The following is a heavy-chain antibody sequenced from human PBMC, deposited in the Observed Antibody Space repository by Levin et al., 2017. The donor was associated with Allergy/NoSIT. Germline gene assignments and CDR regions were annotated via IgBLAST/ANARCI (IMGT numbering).Heavy chain of an antibody. CDR3: AKGLEQQLVEGAFDI. D-gene: IGHD6-13*01. CDR1: GFTFSSSA. J-gene: IGHJ3*02. Sequence: LSLTCAASGFTFSSSAMSWVRQAPGKGLEWVSAISGSGGSTYYADSVEGRFTISRDNSKNTLYLQMNSLRAEDTAVYYCAKGLEQQLVEGAFDIWGQGTMVTVSS. CDR2: ISGSGGST. V-gene: IGHV3-23*01.